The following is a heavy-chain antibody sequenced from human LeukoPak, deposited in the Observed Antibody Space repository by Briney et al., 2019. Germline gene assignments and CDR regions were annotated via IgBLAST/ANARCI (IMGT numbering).Heavy chain of an antibody. CDR1: GFTFSSYA. Sequence: GGSLRLSCAASGFTFSSYAMSWVRQAPGKGLEWVSAISGSGGSTYYADSVKGRFTISRDNSKNTLYLQMNSLRAEYTAVYYCATAPRRGPLGDSTEAEYWGQETLVSVSS. D-gene: IGHD3-22*01. J-gene: IGHJ4*02. CDR2: ISGSGGST. CDR3: ATAPRRGPLGDSTEAEY. V-gene: IGHV3-23*01.